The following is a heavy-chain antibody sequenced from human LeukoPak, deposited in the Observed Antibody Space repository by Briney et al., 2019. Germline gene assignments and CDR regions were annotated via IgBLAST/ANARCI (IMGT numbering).Heavy chain of an antibody. Sequence: ASVKVSCKASGYTFTSYAMNWVRQAPGQGLEWMGWINPNSGGTNYAQKFQGRVTMTRDTSISTAYMELSRLRSDDTAAYYCAIRTANYYYYYMDVWGKGTTVTVSS. CDR1: GYTFTSYA. D-gene: IGHD1/OR15-1a*01. J-gene: IGHJ6*03. V-gene: IGHV1-2*02. CDR2: INPNSGGT. CDR3: AIRTANYYYYYMDV.